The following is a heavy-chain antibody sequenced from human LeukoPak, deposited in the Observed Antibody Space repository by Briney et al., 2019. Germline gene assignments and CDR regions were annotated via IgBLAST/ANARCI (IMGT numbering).Heavy chain of an antibody. CDR3: ATTRVVVLSITSYAFKI. Sequence: GGSLRLSCVGSGSTSNNAWITWVRRAPGKGLEWVGRIKTKTDGETRDYAAPVRGRFTVSRDDSRSTVYLQMNSLRIEDTAVYYCATTRVVVLSITSYAFKIWGQGTTVTVSS. CDR2: IKTKTDGETR. V-gene: IGHV3-15*01. D-gene: IGHD3-10*01. J-gene: IGHJ3*02. CDR1: GSTSNNAW.